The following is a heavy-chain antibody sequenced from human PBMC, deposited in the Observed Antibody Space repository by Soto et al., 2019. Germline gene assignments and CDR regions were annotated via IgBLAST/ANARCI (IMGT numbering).Heavy chain of an antibody. V-gene: IGHV1-2*02. D-gene: IGHD5-12*01. CDR2: INPNSGGT. CDR1: GYTMSGYY. J-gene: IGHJ5*02. Sequence: VPVNRDRKAAGYTMSGYYMRWLRQAHRQGLEWMGWINPNSGGTNYAQKFQGRVTMTRDTSISTAYMELSRLRSDDTAVYYCARANNGGYVFYGRCFDPCAERILGTVPS. CDR3: ARANNGGYVFYGRCFDP.